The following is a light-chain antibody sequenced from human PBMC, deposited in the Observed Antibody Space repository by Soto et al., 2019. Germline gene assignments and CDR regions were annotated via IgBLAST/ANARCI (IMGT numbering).Light chain of an antibody. CDR2: AAS. J-gene: IGKJ2*01. CDR1: QSISSY. CDR3: QQSYSTWEYT. V-gene: IGKV1-39*01. Sequence: DLQMTQSPSSLSASVGDRVTITCRASQSISSYLNWYQQKPGKAPKLLIYAASSLQSGVPSRFSGSGSGTDFTLTISSLQPEDFATYYCQQSYSTWEYTFGQGTKLEIK.